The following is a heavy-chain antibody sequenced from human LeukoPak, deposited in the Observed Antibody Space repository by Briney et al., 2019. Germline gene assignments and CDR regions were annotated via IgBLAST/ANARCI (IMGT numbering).Heavy chain of an antibody. CDR3: AKGTRSVAATPVY. J-gene: IGHJ4*02. V-gene: IGHV3-23*01. CDR2: ISGSGGTT. CDR1: GFTFSTYA. Sequence: GGSLRLSCAASGFTFSTYAMNWVRQAPGKGLEWVSAISGSGGTTYYADSVEGRFTISRDNSKNTLYLQMDSLRAGDTAVYYCAKGTRSVAATPVYWGQGTLVTASS. D-gene: IGHD2-15*01.